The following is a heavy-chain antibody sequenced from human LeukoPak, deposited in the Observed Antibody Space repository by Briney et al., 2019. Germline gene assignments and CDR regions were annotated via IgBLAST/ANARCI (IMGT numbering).Heavy chain of an antibody. CDR3: ASGGYWNWFDP. CDR2: INHSGST. CDR1: GGSFSGYY. Sequence: SETLSLTCAVYGGSFSGYYWSWIRQPPGKGLEWIGEINHSGSTNYNPSLKSRVTISVDTSKNQFSLKLSSVTAADTAVYYCASGGYWNWFDPWGQGTLVTVSS. D-gene: IGHD5-18*01. J-gene: IGHJ5*02. V-gene: IGHV4-34*01.